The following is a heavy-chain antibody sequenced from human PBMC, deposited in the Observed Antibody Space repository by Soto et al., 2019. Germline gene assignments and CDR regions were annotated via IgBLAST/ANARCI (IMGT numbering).Heavy chain of an antibody. CDR2: INHSGST. Sequence: PSETQCLTCAVYGGTFSGYDGTWIRQQPGTGLEWIGEINHSGSTNYNPSLKSRLTLSIDSSKNLFSLKLSSLTAADTAVYFCVGTPRPHYDLLTSPRWRFDPWGPGTLVTVSS. V-gene: IGHV4-34*08. CDR3: VGTPRPHYDLLTSPRWRFDP. CDR1: GGTFSGYD. J-gene: IGHJ5*02. D-gene: IGHD3-9*01.